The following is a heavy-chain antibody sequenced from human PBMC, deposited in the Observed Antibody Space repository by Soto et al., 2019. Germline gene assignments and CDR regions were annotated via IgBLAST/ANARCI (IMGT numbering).Heavy chain of an antibody. Sequence: GGSLRLSCAASGFTFSSYAMHWVRQAPGKGLEWVAVISYDGSNKYYADSVKGRFTISRDNSKNTLYLQMNSLRAEDTAVYYCAKGIEYRAARPPVYWGQGTLVTVSS. J-gene: IGHJ4*02. CDR2: ISYDGSNK. D-gene: IGHD6-6*01. CDR1: GFTFSSYA. CDR3: AKGIEYRAARPPVY. V-gene: IGHV3-30-3*01.